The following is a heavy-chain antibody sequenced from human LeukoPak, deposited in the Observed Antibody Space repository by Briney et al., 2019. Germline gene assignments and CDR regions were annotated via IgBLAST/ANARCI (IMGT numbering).Heavy chain of an antibody. D-gene: IGHD2-2*01. Sequence: SETLSLTCAVYGGSFSGYYWSWLRQPPGKGLEWIGEINHSGSTNYNPSLKSRVTISVDTSKNQFSLKLSSVTAADTAVYYCARLIVVVPPARDYWGQGTLVTVSS. CDR3: ARLIVVVPPARDY. J-gene: IGHJ4*02. CDR2: INHSGST. V-gene: IGHV4-34*01. CDR1: GGSFSGYY.